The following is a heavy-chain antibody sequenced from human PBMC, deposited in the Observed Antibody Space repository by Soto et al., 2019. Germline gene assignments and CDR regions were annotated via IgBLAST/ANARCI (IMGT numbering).Heavy chain of an antibody. Sequence: QVQLQESGPGLVKPSETLSLTCTVSGDSISSYYWTWIRQPPGKGLEWIAFICYGGSTNYNPSLKSRVTISVDTSKNQFSLNLNSVTAADTAVYYCARPGRDWGSLEYWGQGTRVTVSS. CDR1: GDSISSYY. CDR2: ICYGGST. J-gene: IGHJ4*02. D-gene: IGHD7-27*01. CDR3: ARPGRDWGSLEY. V-gene: IGHV4-59*08.